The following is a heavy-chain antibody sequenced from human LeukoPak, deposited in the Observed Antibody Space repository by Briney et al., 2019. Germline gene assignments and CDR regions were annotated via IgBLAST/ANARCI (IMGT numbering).Heavy chain of an antibody. Sequence: GASVKVSCKASGYTFTGYYMHWVRQAPGQGLEWVGWINPNSGGTNYAQKFQGRVTMTTDTSTSTAYMELRSLRSDDTAVYYCARVGATTLYFDYWGQGTLVTVSS. CDR3: ARVGATTLYFDY. J-gene: IGHJ4*02. CDR1: GYTFTGYY. CDR2: INPNSGGT. D-gene: IGHD1-26*01. V-gene: IGHV1-2*02.